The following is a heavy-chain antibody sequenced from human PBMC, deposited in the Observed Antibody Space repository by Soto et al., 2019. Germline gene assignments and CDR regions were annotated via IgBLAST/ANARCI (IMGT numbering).Heavy chain of an antibody. D-gene: IGHD2-21*02. CDR2: ISYDGSNK. CDR1: GFTFSSYA. V-gene: IGHV3-30-3*01. CDR3: ARERFLAYCGGDCYSKGGDYFDY. Sequence: ESGGGVVQPGRSLRLSCAASGFTFSSYAMHWVRQAPGKGLEWVAVISYDGSNKYYADSVKGRFTISRDNSKNTLYLQMNSLRAEDTAVYYCARERFLAYCGGDCYSKGGDYFDYWGQGTLVTVSS. J-gene: IGHJ4*02.